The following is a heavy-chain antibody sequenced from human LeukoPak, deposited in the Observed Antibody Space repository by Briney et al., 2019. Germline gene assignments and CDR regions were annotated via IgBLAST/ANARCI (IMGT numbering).Heavy chain of an antibody. CDR2: IRYDGSNK. CDR1: GFTFSSYD. V-gene: IGHV3-30*02. D-gene: IGHD3-10*01. Sequence: GGSLRLSCAASGFTFSSYDMHWVRQAPGKGLEWVAFIRYDGSNKYYADSVKGRFTISRDNSKNTLYLQMNSLRAEDTAVYYCAKLLGYGSGSYYDAFDIWGQGTMVTVSS. CDR3: AKLLGYGSGSYYDAFDI. J-gene: IGHJ3*02.